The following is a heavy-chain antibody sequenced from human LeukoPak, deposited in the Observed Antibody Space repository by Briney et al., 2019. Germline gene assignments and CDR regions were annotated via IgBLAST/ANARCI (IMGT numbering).Heavy chain of an antibody. CDR1: GGSISSGGYS. Sequence: SETLSLTCAVSGGSISSGGYSWSWIRQPPGKGLEWIGYIYHSGSTYYNPSLKSRVTISVDTSKNQFSLKLSSVTAADTAVYYCARDAGLAAAGLDYWGQGTLVTVSS. CDR3: ARDAGLAAAGLDY. D-gene: IGHD6-13*01. CDR2: IYHSGST. V-gene: IGHV4-30-2*05. J-gene: IGHJ4*02.